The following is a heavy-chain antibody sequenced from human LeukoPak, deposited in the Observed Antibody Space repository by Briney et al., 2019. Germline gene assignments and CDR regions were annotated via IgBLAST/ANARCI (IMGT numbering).Heavy chain of an antibody. CDR3: ARLTPVRGTADYFDY. J-gene: IGHJ4*02. CDR2: ISNRGIT. Sequence: SGTLSLTCTVSGGSISNYYWSWIRQPPGKGLERIGYISNRGITNYNPSLKSRVTISVDTSKNQFSLKLNSVTAADTALFYCARLTPVRGTADYFDYWGQGTLVTVSS. V-gene: IGHV4-59*08. CDR1: GGSISNYY. D-gene: IGHD3-10*01.